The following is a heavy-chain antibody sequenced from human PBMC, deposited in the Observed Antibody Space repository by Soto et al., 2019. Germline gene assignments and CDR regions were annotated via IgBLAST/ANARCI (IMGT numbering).Heavy chain of an antibody. D-gene: IGHD5-18*01. CDR3: ARAAGYSYGYGYFDY. Sequence: SETLCLTCTVAGGSISSYYWSWIRQPPGKGLEWNGYIYYSGSTNYNPSLKSRVTISVDTSKNQFSLKLSSVTAADTAVYYCARAAGYSYGYGYFDYWGQGTLVTVSS. CDR1: GGSISSYY. J-gene: IGHJ4*02. CDR2: IYYSGST. V-gene: IGHV4-59*01.